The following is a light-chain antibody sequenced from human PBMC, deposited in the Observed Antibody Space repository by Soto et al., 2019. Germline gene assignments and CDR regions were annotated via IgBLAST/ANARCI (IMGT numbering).Light chain of an antibody. J-gene: IGKJ4*02. CDR2: DAS. V-gene: IGKV1-5*01. CDR1: QNVNNW. CDR3: HRYNSNSRT. Sequence: DIQMTQSPSTLSASVGDRDTITCRASQNVNNWVAWYQQKPGKAPKFLIYDASVLESGVPSRFSGSGSATVFILTISSLQPGDFATYYYHRYNSNSRTFGGGTNVEMK.